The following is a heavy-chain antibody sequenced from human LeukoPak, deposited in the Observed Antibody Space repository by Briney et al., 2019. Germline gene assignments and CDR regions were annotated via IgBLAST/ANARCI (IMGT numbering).Heavy chain of an antibody. Sequence: GSLRLSCAASGFTFSSYWMSWIRQPPGKGLEWIGEINHSGSTNYNPSLKSRVTISVDTSKNQFSLKLSSVTAADTAVYYCARGHIVVVVAAFDYWGQGTLVTVSS. CDR3: ARGHIVVVVAAFDY. D-gene: IGHD2-15*01. CDR1: GFTFSSYW. J-gene: IGHJ4*02. V-gene: IGHV4-34*01. CDR2: INHSGST.